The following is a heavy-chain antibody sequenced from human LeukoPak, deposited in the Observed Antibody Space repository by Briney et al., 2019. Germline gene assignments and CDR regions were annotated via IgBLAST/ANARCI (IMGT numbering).Heavy chain of an antibody. CDR2: IYYSGST. V-gene: IGHV4-39*07. CDR1: GGSVSSSGYY. D-gene: IGHD1-14*01. CDR3: ARVSLITPSAFDI. J-gene: IGHJ3*02. Sequence: SETLSLTCTVSGGSVSSSGYYWGWIRQPPGKGLEWIASIYYSGSTYYNPSLKSRVTISVDTSKNQFSLKLSSVTAADTAVYYCARVSLITPSAFDIWGQGTMVTVSS.